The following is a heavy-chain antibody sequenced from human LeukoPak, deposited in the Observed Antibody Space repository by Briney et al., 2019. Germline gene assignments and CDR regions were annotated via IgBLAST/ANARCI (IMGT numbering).Heavy chain of an antibody. J-gene: IGHJ4*01. D-gene: IGHD4-11*01. V-gene: IGHV1-2*02. CDR2: INPNSGDT. Sequence: ASVKVSCKASGYTFTGYYMHWVRQAPGQGLEWMGWINPNSGDTNYAQNFQGRVTMTRDTSISTAYMEVSRLRSDDTAVYYCATSQGYSNVIGGDYFDSWGHGTLVTVSS. CDR3: ATSQGYSNVIGGDYFDS. CDR1: GYTFTGYY.